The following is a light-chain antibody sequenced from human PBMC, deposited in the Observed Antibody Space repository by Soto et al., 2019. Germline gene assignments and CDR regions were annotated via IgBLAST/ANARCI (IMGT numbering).Light chain of an antibody. CDR1: QSVYSRY. Sequence: EIVLTQSPGTLSLPPGERATLSCRASQSVYSRYLVWYQQKPGRAPRLLIYAASNRAAGIPDRFSGSGSGTDFTLTISRLEPEDFAVYYCQQYGSSPRTFGQGPRWIS. CDR3: QQYGSSPRT. J-gene: IGKJ1*01. CDR2: AAS. V-gene: IGKV3-20*01.